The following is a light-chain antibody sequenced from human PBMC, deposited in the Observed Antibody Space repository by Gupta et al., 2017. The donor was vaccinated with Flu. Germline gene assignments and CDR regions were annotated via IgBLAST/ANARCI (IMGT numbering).Light chain of an antibody. CDR3: QQYQSFWT. CDR1: QSIGSR. V-gene: IGKV1-5*03. Sequence: EIRVKKSAFPLSTFVGDRVTITCRASQSIGSRLAWYQQKPGKAPNLLIYESSTLKSGVPSRFSGSGSGTEFTLTITSLQPDDFATYYCQQYQSFWTFGQGTKVEIK. CDR2: ESS. J-gene: IGKJ1*01.